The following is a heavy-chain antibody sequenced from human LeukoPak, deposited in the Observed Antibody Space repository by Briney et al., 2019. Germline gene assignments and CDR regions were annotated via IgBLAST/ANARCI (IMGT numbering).Heavy chain of an antibody. CDR3: ARVPMATTHFDY. J-gene: IGHJ4*02. D-gene: IGHD5-24*01. V-gene: IGHV3-30-3*01. CDR2: ISYDGSNK. CDR1: GFTFSSYA. Sequence: GGSLRLSCAASGFTFSSYAMHWVRQAPGMGLEWVAVISYDGSNKYYADSVKGRFTISRDNSKNTLYLQMNSLRAEDTAVYYCARVPMATTHFDYWGQGTLVTVSS.